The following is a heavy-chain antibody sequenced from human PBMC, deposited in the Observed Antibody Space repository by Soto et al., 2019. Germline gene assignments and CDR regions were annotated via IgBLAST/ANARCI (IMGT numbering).Heavy chain of an antibody. CDR3: ARGPYYDSSGYYHGEFDY. J-gene: IGHJ4*02. CDR2: ISAYNGNT. CDR1: GYTFTSYG. V-gene: IGHV1-18*04. D-gene: IGHD3-22*01. Sequence: ASVKVSCKASGYTFTSYGISWVRQAPGQGLEWMGWISAYNGNTNYAQKLQGRVTMTTDTSTSIAYMELRSLRSDDTAVYYCARGPYYDSSGYYHGEFDYWGQGTLVTVSS.